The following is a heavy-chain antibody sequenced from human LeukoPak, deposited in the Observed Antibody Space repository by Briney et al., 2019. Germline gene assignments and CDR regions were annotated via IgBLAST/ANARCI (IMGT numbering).Heavy chain of an antibody. Sequence: GGSLRPSCAASGFTFSSYAMHWVRQAPGKGLEWVTVISYDGSNKYYADSVKGRFTISRDNSKNTLYLQMNSLRAEDTAVYYCAREGPNIAAAGMFDYWGQGTLVTVSS. J-gene: IGHJ4*02. V-gene: IGHV3-30*04. D-gene: IGHD6-13*01. CDR2: ISYDGSNK. CDR3: AREGPNIAAAGMFDY. CDR1: GFTFSSYA.